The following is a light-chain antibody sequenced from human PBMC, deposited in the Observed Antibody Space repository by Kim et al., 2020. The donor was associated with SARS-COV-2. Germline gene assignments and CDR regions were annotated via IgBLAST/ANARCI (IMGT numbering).Light chain of an antibody. J-gene: IGLJ2*01. V-gene: IGLV3-21*04. CDR3: QVWDSNSDQV. CDR1: NIGSQS. Sequence: SYELTQPTSVSVAPGKTATITCGGNNIGSQSVHWYQQKPGQAPVLVIYNDRDRPSGIPERFSGSNSGSTATLTISRVEAGDEADYYCQVWDSNSDQVFGGGTQLTVL. CDR2: NDR.